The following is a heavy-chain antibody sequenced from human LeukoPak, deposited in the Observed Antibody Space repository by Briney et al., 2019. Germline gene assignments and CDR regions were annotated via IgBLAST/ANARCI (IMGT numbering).Heavy chain of an antibody. CDR2: ISSSSSYV. CDR3: ARDRGSYGSGSYYDY. D-gene: IGHD3-10*01. CDR1: GFSFSSYS. Sequence: GGSLRLSCAASGFSFSSYSMNWVRQAPGKGLEWVSSISSSSSYVYYADSVKGRFTISRDNAKYSLYLQMSSLRAEDTAVYYCARDRGSYGSGSYYDYWGQGTLVTVSS. V-gene: IGHV3-21*01. J-gene: IGHJ4*02.